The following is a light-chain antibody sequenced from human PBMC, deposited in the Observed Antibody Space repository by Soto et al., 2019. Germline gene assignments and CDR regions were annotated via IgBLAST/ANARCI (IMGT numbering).Light chain of an antibody. CDR2: ANS. CDR1: SSSIGAGYD. V-gene: IGLV1-40*01. CDR3: QSYASRLYGYV. J-gene: IGLJ1*01. Sequence: QSVLTEPPSVSAAPGQRVTISCAGSSSSIGAGYDVHWYQQLPGAAPKLLIYANSNRPSGVPDRFSGSKSGTSASLSITGLQAEDEADYYCQSYASRLYGYVFGSGTKVTVL.